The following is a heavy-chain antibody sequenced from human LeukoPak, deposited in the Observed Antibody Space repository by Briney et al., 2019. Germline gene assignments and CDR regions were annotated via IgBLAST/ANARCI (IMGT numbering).Heavy chain of an antibody. Sequence: GGSLRLSCAASGFTFSSYAMSWVRQAPGKGLEWVSAISGSGGSTYYADSVKGRFTISRDNSKNTLYLQMNSLRAEDTPVYYCAKSWQWLENFDYWGQGTLVTVSS. CDR2: ISGSGGST. J-gene: IGHJ4*02. D-gene: IGHD6-19*01. CDR3: AKSWQWLENFDY. CDR1: GFTFSSYA. V-gene: IGHV3-23*01.